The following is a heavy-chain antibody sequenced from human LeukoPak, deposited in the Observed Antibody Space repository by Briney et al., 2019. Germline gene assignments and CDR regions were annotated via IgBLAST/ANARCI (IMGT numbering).Heavy chain of an antibody. CDR3: AKALSYYDNIGLYY. CDR1: GFTFSSYS. CDR2: ISSSSSYI. Sequence: GGSLRLSCAASGFTFSSYSMNWVRQAPGKGLEWVSSISSSSSYIYYADSVEGRFTISRDNAKNSLSLQMNSLRVEDTAVYYCAKALSYYDNIGLYYWGQGTLVTVSS. D-gene: IGHD3-22*01. J-gene: IGHJ4*02. V-gene: IGHV3-21*04.